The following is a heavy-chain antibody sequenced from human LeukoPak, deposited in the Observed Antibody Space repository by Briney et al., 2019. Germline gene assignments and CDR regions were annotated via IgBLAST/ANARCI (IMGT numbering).Heavy chain of an antibody. CDR1: GFTFSSYE. CDR2: ISYDGSNK. J-gene: IGHJ4*02. V-gene: IGHV3-30*04. D-gene: IGHD5-24*01. Sequence: GGSLRLSCAASGFTFSSYEMNWVRQAPGKGLEWVAVISYDGSNKYYADSVKGRFTIPRDNSKNTLYLQMNSLRAEDTAVYYCARGDGYNYWVDYWGQGTLVTVSS. CDR3: ARGDGYNYWVDY.